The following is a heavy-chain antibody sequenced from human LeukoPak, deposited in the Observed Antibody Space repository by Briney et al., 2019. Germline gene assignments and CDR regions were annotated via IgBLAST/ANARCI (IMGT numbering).Heavy chain of an antibody. D-gene: IGHD2-2*01. V-gene: IGHV4-39*01. J-gene: IGHJ4*02. Sequence: PSETLSLTCTVSGGSISSSSYYWGWIRQPTGKGLEWIGSIYYSGSTYYNPSLKSRVTISVDTSKNQFSLKLSSVTAADTAVYYCARLVPAADGWGQGTLVTVSS. CDR2: IYYSGST. CDR3: ARLVPAADG. CDR1: GGSISSSSYY.